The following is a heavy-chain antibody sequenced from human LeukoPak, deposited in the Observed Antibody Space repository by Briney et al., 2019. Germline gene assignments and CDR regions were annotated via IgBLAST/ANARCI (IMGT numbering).Heavy chain of an antibody. Sequence: PSETLSLTCTVSGGSISSGGYYWSWIRQHPGKGLEWIGYIYYSGSTYYNPSLKSRVTISVDTSKNQFSLKLSSVTAADTAVYYCARGSWGYPLDYWGQGTLVTVSS. CDR2: IYYSGST. V-gene: IGHV4-31*03. D-gene: IGHD3-10*01. CDR1: GGSISSGGYY. CDR3: ARGSWGYPLDY. J-gene: IGHJ4*02.